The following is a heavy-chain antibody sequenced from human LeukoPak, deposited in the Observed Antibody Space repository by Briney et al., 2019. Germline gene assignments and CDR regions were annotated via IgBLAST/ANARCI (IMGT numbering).Heavy chain of an antibody. CDR1: GFTFSSYA. V-gene: IGHV3-64*01. J-gene: IGHJ4*02. Sequence: GGSLRLSCAASGFTFSSYAMHWVRQAPGKGLEYVSAISSNGGSTYYANSVKGRFTISRDNSKNTLYLQMGSLRAEDMAVYYCARDSAELTYYDCWRGYNPYYFDYWGQGTLVTVSS. D-gene: IGHD3-3*01. CDR3: ARDSAELTYYDCWRGYNPYYFDY. CDR2: ISSNGGST.